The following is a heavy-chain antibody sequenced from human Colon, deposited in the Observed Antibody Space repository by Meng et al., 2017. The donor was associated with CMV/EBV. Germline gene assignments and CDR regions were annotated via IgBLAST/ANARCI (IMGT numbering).Heavy chain of an antibody. V-gene: IGHV3-9*01. Sequence: SLKISCAASGFTFDDYAMHWVRQAPGKGLEWVPSITWNSGRTGYVDSVEGRFTISRDNAKNSLYLQMNGLRAEDTALYYCAKDISPVGGSTGYHGMDVWGQGTAVTVSS. CDR3: AKDISPVGGSTGYHGMDV. J-gene: IGHJ6*02. CDR1: GFTFDDYA. CDR2: ITWNSGRT. D-gene: IGHD1-7*01.